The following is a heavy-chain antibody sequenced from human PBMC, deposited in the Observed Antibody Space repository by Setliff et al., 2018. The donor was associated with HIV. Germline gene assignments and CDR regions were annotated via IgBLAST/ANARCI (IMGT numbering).Heavy chain of an antibody. Sequence: SETLSLTCAVSDYSISSGYYWGWIRQPPGKGLEWIGSIYHSGSTSYNPSLSSRLTISVDTSKSHVSLRLSSVTAADTGVYYCARHRDPPGTRWIFYYYYMDLWGEGTTVTVSS. D-gene: IGHD5-12*01. J-gene: IGHJ6*03. CDR3: ARHRDPPGTRWIFYYYYMDL. CDR1: DYSISSGYY. V-gene: IGHV4-38-2*01. CDR2: IYHSGST.